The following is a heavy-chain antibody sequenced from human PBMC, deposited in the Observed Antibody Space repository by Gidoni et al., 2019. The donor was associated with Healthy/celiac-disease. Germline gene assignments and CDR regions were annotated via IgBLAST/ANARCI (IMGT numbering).Heavy chain of an antibody. CDR3: ARDCSGGSCYSEYYYYGMDV. J-gene: IGHJ6*02. D-gene: IGHD2-15*01. Sequence: QVQLVQSGAAVKKPGSSVKVSRKASGGTFSSYAISWVRQAPGQGLEWMGGISPIFGTANYAQKFQGRVTITADESTSTAYMELSSLRSEDTAVYYCARDCSGGSCYSEYYYYGMDVWGQGTTVTVSS. CDR2: ISPIFGTA. V-gene: IGHV1-69*01. CDR1: GGTFSSYA.